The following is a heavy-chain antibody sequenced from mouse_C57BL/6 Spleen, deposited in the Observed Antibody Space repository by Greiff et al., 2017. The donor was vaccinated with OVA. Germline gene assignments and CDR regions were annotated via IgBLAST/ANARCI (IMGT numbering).Heavy chain of an antibody. Sequence: QVQLQQPGAELVKPGASVKLSCKASGYTFTSYWMQWVKQRPGQGLEWIGEIDPSDSYTNYNQKFKGKATLTVDTSSSTAYMQLSSLTSEDSAVYYCARYSDYGSSYLDYWGQGTTLTVSS. CDR2: IDPSDSYT. CDR1: GYTFTSYW. J-gene: IGHJ2*01. V-gene: IGHV1-50*01. D-gene: IGHD1-1*01. CDR3: ARYSDYGSSYLDY.